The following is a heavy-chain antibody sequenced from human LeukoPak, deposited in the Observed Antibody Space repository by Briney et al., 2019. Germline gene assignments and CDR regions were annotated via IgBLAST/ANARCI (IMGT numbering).Heavy chain of an antibody. D-gene: IGHD2-15*01. Sequence: GGSLRLSCAASGFTFSSYAMRWVRQAPGKGLEWVSDINGSGGSTYYADSVKGRFTISRDNSKNTLYLHMNSLRAEDTALYYCAKLRGIPTWGQGTLVIVSS. CDR1: GFTFSSYA. CDR2: INGSGGST. CDR3: AKLRGIPT. V-gene: IGHV3-23*01. J-gene: IGHJ5*02.